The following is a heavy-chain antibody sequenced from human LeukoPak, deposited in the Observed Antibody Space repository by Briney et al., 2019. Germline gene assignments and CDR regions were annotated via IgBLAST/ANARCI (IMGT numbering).Heavy chain of an antibody. CDR3: ARVNDFWSGHDY. J-gene: IGHJ4*02. V-gene: IGHV1-8*01. D-gene: IGHD3-3*01. CDR2: MNPNSGNT. Sequence: ASVKVSCKASGYTFTSYDINWVRQATGQGLEWMGWMNPNSGNTGYAQKLQGRVTMTTDTSTSTAYMELRSLRSDDTAVYYCARVNDFWSGHDYWGQGTLVTVSS. CDR1: GYTFTSYD.